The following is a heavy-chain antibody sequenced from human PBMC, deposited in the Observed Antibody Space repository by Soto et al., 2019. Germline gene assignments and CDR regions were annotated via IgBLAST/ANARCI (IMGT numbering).Heavy chain of an antibody. CDR1: GCTCGGYA. V-gene: IGHV3-23*01. J-gene: IGHJ4*02. Sequence: GGSLRLSCASSGCTCGGYAMSWVRQAPGKGLEWVSVVRGRGGSTSYADSVKGRFTISRDNSKNTLYLQMNSLRAEDTAVYYCASRSSGWYFDYWGQGTLVTVSS. CDR2: VRGRGGST. D-gene: IGHD6-19*01. CDR3: ASRSSGWYFDY.